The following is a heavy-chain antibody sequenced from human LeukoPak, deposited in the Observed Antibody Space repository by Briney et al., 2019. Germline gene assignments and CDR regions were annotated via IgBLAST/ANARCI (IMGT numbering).Heavy chain of an antibody. D-gene: IGHD3-10*01. J-gene: IGHJ4*02. CDR2: VYSGGTT. CDR1: GFTVSTDY. V-gene: IGHV3-66*01. CDR3: VKSPWYHGSGSYSGTIH. Sequence: GGSLRLSCEASGFTVSTDYMSWVRQAPGKGLEWVSLVYSGGTTYHADSVKGRFTISRDDSKNTVYLQMNSLRAEDTAVYYCVKSPWYHGSGSYSGTIHWGQGTLVTVSS.